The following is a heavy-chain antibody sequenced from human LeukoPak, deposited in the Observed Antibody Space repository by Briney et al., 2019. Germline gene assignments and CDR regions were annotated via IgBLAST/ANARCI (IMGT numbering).Heavy chain of an antibody. D-gene: IGHD3-3*01. CDR1: GGSISSYY. V-gene: IGHV4-59*01. CDR3: ARAGHDYDFWSGYYRPYYFDY. CDR2: IYYSGST. Sequence: SETLSLTCTVSGGSISSYYWSWIRQPPGKGLEWIGYIYYSGSTNYTPSLKSRVTISVDPSKNQFSLKLSPVTAADTAVYYCARAGHDYDFWSGYYRPYYFDYWGQGTLVTVSS. J-gene: IGHJ4*02.